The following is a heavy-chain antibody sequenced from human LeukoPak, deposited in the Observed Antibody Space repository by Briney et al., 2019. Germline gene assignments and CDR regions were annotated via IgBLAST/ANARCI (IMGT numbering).Heavy chain of an antibody. J-gene: IGHJ4*02. CDR3: AKPMGGDPPRPFDY. CDR2: LRYDGSTK. V-gene: IGHV3-30*02. Sequence: GGSLRLSCEASGSIFSSFGMYWVRQAPGKGPEWVAYLRYDGSTKHYADPVKGRFTISRDNSKNTLYLQMNSLRAEDTALYYCAKPMGGDPPRPFDYWGQGTLVTVSS. D-gene: IGHD2-21*01. CDR1: GSIFSSFG.